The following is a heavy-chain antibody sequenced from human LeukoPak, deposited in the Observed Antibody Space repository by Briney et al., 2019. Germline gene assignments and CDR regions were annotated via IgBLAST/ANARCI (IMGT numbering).Heavy chain of an antibody. Sequence: GASVKVSCKASGYTFTDHYIHWVRRAPGQGLEWMGWINPNNGGTNYAQKFQGRVTMTRDTSIGTAYMELSRLRSDDTAVYYCAGGIASYSSSYFDYWGQGALVTVSS. J-gene: IGHJ4*02. CDR2: INPNNGGT. CDR3: AGGIASYSSSYFDY. V-gene: IGHV1-2*02. CDR1: GYTFTDHY. D-gene: IGHD1-26*01.